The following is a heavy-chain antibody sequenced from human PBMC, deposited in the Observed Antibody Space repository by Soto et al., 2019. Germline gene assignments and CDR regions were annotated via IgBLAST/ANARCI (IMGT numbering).Heavy chain of an antibody. V-gene: IGHV1-46*01. J-gene: IGHJ5*02. CDR3: ARVVPGAEAWFGP. CDR2: INPRGGST. CDR1: GYTLSDYF. D-gene: IGHD2-2*01. Sequence: ASVKVSCKASGYTLSDYFMHWVRQAPGQGLEWMGTINPRGGSTRYAQNFQGRVTMTSDTSTSTVYMELRSLRSDDTAVYYCARVVPGAEAWFGPWGQGTLVTVSS.